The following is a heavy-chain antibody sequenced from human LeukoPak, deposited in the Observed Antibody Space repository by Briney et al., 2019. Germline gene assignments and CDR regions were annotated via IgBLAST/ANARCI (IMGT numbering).Heavy chain of an antibody. V-gene: IGHV3-30*02. Sequence: PGGSLRLSCVASGFIFSSYGMHWVRQAPGKGLEGVAYIQYDGSNKQYADSVKGRFTISRDNAKNSLYLQMTSLRAEDTAVYYCAGFASSGRRDAFDIGGEGTTVTVSS. CDR3: AGFASSGRRDAFDI. CDR2: IQYDGSNK. CDR1: GFIFSSYG. J-gene: IGHJ3*02. D-gene: IGHD3-22*01.